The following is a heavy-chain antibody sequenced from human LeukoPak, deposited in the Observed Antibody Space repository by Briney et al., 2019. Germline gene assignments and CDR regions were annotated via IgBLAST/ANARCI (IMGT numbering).Heavy chain of an antibody. CDR2: VSSSGGTI. J-gene: IGHJ4*02. CDR1: GFTFSSYE. V-gene: IGHV3-48*03. D-gene: IGHD1-26*01. CDR3: AAGWERWTLDY. Sequence: GGSLRLSCAASGFTFSSYEMNWVRQAPGKGLEWVSFVSSSGGTIYYADSVKGRFTISRDNANNSLYLRMHSLRAEDTAIYYCAAGWERWTLDYWGQGTLVTVSS.